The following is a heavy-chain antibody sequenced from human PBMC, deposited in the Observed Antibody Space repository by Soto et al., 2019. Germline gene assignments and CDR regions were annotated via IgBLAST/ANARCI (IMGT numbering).Heavy chain of an antibody. J-gene: IGHJ5*02. CDR1: GGSISSFY. CDR2: IYYSGST. V-gene: IGHV4-59*01. CDR3: ASAPSRIALFDP. Sequence: ETLSLTCTVSGGSISSFYWSWIRQPPGKGLEWIGYIYYSGSTNYNPSLKSRVTISVDTSKNQFSLKLSSVTAADTAVYYCASAPSRIALFDPWGQGTLVTVSS. D-gene: IGHD6-13*01.